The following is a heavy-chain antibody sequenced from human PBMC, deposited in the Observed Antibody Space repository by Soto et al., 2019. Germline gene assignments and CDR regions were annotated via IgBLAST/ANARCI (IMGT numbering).Heavy chain of an antibody. J-gene: IGHJ3*02. CDR2: FDPEDGET. Sequence: GASVKVCCKVSGDTLTELSMHWVRQAPGKGLEWMGGFDPEDGETIYAQKFQGRVTMTEDTSTDTAYMELSSLRSEDTAVYYCATDNTRYRGAFDIWGQGTMVTVSS. CDR1: GDTLTELS. D-gene: IGHD3-16*02. V-gene: IGHV1-24*01. CDR3: ATDNTRYRGAFDI.